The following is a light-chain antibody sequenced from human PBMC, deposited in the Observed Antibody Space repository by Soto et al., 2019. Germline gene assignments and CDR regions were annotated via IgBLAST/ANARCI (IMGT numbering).Light chain of an antibody. J-gene: IGLJ2*01. V-gene: IGLV1-47*01. CDR3: AAWDDSLTVV. CDR2: RND. CDR1: SSNIGGNY. Sequence: QSVLTQPPSASGTPGQGVTISCSGSSSNIGGNYVYWYQQLPGTAPKLLIYRNDQRPSGVPDRFSGSKSGTSASLAISGLRSEDEADYHCAAWDDSLTVVFGGGTKL.